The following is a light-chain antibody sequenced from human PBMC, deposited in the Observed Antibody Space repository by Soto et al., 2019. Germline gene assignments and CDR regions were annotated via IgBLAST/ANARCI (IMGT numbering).Light chain of an antibody. CDR3: QTCDSSRSGCF. J-gene: IGLJ1*01. Sequence: QSVLTQPPSASGTPGQRVTISCSGSNSNIGSNTVNWYQQLPGTAPKLLIYYDNLRPSGVPDRISGSKSGTSASLAITGLQAEDEADYYCQTCDSSRSGCFFGTGTKVTVL. CDR2: YDN. CDR1: NSNIGSNT. V-gene: IGLV1-44*01.